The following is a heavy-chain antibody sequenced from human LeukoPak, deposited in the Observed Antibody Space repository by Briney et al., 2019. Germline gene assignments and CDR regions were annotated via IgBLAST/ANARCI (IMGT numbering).Heavy chain of an antibody. CDR1: GFTFSSYT. CDR2: ISPTNWYL. Sequence: GGSLRLSCAASGFTFSSYTMNWVRQAPGKGLEWVSSISPTNWYLHHGDSVKGRFTTSRDNAKNSMFLQMNSLRAEDTAVYYCAELGITMIGGVWGKGTTVTISS. J-gene: IGHJ6*04. CDR3: AELGITMIGGV. V-gene: IGHV3-21*01. D-gene: IGHD3-10*02.